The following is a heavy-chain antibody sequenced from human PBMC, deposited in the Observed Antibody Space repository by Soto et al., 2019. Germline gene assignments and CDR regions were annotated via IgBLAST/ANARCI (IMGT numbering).Heavy chain of an antibody. CDR3: ASTYYYDSSGYYFTFDY. V-gene: IGHV4-39*01. CDR1: GDPISSSTYY. D-gene: IGHD3-22*01. J-gene: IGHJ4*02. CDR2: IYYTGST. Sequence: PPETLSLTCTVSGDPISSSTYYWGWIRQPPGKGLEWIGSIYYTGSTYYNPSLESRVTISVDTSKNQFSLKLSSVTAADTAVYYCASTYYYDSSGYYFTFDYWGQGTLVTVSS.